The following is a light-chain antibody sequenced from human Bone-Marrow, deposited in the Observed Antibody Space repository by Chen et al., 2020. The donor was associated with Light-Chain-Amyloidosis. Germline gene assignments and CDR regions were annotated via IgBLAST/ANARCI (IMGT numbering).Light chain of an antibody. Sequence: SYVLTQPSSLSVAPGQTATIACGGNNIGSTSVHWYQQTPGQAPLLVVYDDSDRPSGIPERLSGSNSSNTDTLTIRRVEAGDEADYYCQVWDRTSDSQVFGGGTKLTVL. J-gene: IGLJ3*02. CDR2: DDS. V-gene: IGLV3-21*02. CDR1: NIGSTS. CDR3: QVWDRTSDSQV.